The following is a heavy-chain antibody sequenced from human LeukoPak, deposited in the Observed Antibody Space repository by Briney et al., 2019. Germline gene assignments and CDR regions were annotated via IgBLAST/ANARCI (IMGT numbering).Heavy chain of an antibody. D-gene: IGHD4-17*01. CDR3: ARDDYGDYAPYYFDY. CDR1: GFSFSTHS. V-gene: IGHV3-48*01. CDR2: ISPSSRTI. J-gene: IGHJ4*02. Sequence: PGGSLRLSCAASGFSFSTHSMDWVRQAPGKGLEWVSHISPSSRTIYYADPVRGRFTMSRDNAKNSLYLQMNSLRAEDTAVYYCARDDYGDYAPYYFDYWGQGTLVTVSS.